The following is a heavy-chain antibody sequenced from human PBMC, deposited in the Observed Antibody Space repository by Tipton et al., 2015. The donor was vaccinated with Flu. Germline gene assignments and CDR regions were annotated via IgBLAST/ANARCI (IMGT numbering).Heavy chain of an antibody. CDR3: ARRDYSNYVSDPKNWFDP. D-gene: IGHD4-11*01. Sequence: QVQLVQSGAEVKKPGESLKISCKGSGYSFTSYWIGWIRQPPGKGLEWIGNVFHTGSSYYNPSLKSRVTISVDTSKNQFSLNVISVTAADTAVYYCARRDYSNYVSDPKNWFDPWGQGTLVTVSS. CDR2: VFHTGSS. V-gene: IGHV4-38-2*02. CDR1: GYSFTSYW. J-gene: IGHJ5*02.